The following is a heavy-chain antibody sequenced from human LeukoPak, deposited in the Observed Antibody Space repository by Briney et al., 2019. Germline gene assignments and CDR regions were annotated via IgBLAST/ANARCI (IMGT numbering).Heavy chain of an antibody. Sequence: GGALRLSCAASGFTFSSYAMHWVRQAPGKGLEYVSAISSNGGSTYYANSVKGRFTISRDNSKNTLYLQMGSLRAEDMAVYYCASRGYSYGNAFDIWGQGTMVTVSS. CDR1: GFTFSSYA. D-gene: IGHD5-18*01. V-gene: IGHV3-64*01. CDR2: ISSNGGST. J-gene: IGHJ3*02. CDR3: ASRGYSYGNAFDI.